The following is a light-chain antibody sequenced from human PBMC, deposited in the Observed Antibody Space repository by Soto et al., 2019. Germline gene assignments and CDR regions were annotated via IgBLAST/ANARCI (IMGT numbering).Light chain of an antibody. Sequence: ENVLTQSPGTLSLSPGERATLSCRASQSVTSSYLAWYQQKPGQAPRLLIYSASSRATGVPDRFSGSGSATDFTLTISRVEPEAFAVYYCQQYGSSRNTFGQGTKLEIK. CDR1: QSVTSSY. J-gene: IGKJ2*01. CDR3: QQYGSSRNT. V-gene: IGKV3-20*01. CDR2: SAS.